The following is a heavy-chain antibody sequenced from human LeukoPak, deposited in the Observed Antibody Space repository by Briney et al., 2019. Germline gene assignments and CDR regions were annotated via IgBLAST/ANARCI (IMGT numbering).Heavy chain of an antibody. D-gene: IGHD4-17*01. CDR1: RFTFGSYG. Sequence: GGSLRLSCAASRFTFGSYGMHWVRQAPGKGLEWVAVVSFDGRTKYYAGSVKGRFTISRDNSQNTLYLQMNSLRAEDTAVYYCAKDGNTVTIFDYWGRGTLVTVSS. CDR3: AKDGNTVTIFDY. V-gene: IGHV3-30*18. CDR2: VSFDGRTK. J-gene: IGHJ4*02.